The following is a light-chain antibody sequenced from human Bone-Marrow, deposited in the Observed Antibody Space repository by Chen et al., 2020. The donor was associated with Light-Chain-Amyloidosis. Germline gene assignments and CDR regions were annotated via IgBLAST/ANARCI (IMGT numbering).Light chain of an antibody. Sequence: VMMQSPATLSLSPGERDTLSCRASQNVGSSLAWYQQKPGQAPRLLIHGASTRAADIPARFGGSGSGTEFIFRISGLQSEDFAVYYCHQYNNWPYTFGQGTKLEIK. CDR1: QNVGSS. CDR3: HQYNNWPYT. V-gene: IGKV3D-15*01. CDR2: GAS. J-gene: IGKJ2*01.